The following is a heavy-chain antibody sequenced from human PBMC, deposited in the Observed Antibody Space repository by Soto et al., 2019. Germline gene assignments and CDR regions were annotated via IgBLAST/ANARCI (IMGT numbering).Heavy chain of an antibody. J-gene: IGHJ6*02. D-gene: IGHD6-13*01. CDR3: ATGIAAAWTNSFYCYGMDV. Sequence: SVKVSCKASGGTFSSYAISWVRQAPGQGLEWMGGIIPIFGTANYAQKFQGRVTITADESTSTAYMELSSLRSEDTAVYYCATGIAAAWTNSFYCYGMDVWGQGTTVTVAS. V-gene: IGHV1-69*13. CDR2: IIPIFGTA. CDR1: GGTFSSYA.